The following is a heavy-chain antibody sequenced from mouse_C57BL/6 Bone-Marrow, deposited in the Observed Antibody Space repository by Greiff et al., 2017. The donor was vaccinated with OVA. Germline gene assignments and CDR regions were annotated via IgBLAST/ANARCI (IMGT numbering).Heavy chain of an antibody. CDR1: GFNIKDDY. CDR2: IDPENGDT. J-gene: IGHJ1*03. CDR3: TTWGYGRSF. Sequence: EVKLQESGAELVRPGASVKLSCTASGFNIKDDYMHWVKQRPEQGLEWIGWIDPENGDTEYASKFQGKATITADTSSNTAYLQLSSLTSEDTAVYYCTTWGYGRSFGGTGTTVTVSS. D-gene: IGHD1-1*01. V-gene: IGHV14-4*01.